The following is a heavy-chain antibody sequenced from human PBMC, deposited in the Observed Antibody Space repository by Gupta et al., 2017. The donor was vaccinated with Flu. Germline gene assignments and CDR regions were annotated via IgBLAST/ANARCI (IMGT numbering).Heavy chain of an antibody. J-gene: IGHJ5*02. V-gene: IGHV3-23*01. CDR3: AKDQGVSSGWPYNWFDP. D-gene: IGHD6-19*01. CDR2: ISGSGGST. CDR1: GLTFSSYA. Sequence: EVQLLESGGGLVQPGGSLRLSCAASGLTFSSYAMSWVRQAPGKGLEWVSAISGSGGSTYYADSVKGRFTISRDNSKNTLYLQMNSLRAEDTAVYYCAKDQGVSSGWPYNWFDPWGQGTLVTVSS.